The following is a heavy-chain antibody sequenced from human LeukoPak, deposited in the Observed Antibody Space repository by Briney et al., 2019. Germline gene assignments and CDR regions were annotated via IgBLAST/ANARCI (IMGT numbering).Heavy chain of an antibody. CDR2: IYSGGST. V-gene: IGHV3-66*01. J-gene: IGHJ3*02. Sequence: GGSLRLSCAASGFTLSTYAMSWVRQAPGKGLEWVSVIYSGGSTYYADSVKGRFTISRDNSKNTLYLQMNSLRAEDTAVYYCARDRIAAAGTGLDAFDIWGQGTMVTVSS. D-gene: IGHD6-13*01. CDR1: GFTLSTYA. CDR3: ARDRIAAAGTGLDAFDI.